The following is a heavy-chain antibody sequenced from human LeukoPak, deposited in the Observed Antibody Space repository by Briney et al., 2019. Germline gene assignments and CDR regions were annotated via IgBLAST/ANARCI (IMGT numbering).Heavy chain of an antibody. V-gene: IGHV1-18*01. Sequence: EASVKVSCKASGYTFTSYGISWVRQAPGQGLEWMGWISAYNGNTNYAQKLQGRVTMTTDTSTSTAYMELRSLRSDDTAVYYCAREVLDHYDSSGYYGDYWGQGTLVTVSS. CDR1: GYTFTSYG. CDR3: AREVLDHYDSSGYYGDY. D-gene: IGHD3-22*01. CDR2: ISAYNGNT. J-gene: IGHJ4*02.